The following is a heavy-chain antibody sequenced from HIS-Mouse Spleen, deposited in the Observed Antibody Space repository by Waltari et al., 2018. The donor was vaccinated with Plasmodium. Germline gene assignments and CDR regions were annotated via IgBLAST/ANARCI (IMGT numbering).Heavy chain of an antibody. CDR3: ARGLRGHYWYFDL. D-gene: IGHD3-10*01. Sequence: QVQLQQWGAGLLKPSATLSLTCAVYGGSFRGYSWSWITQPPGKGLEWIGEINHSGSTNYNPSLKRRVTISVDTSKNQFSLKLSSVTAADTAVYYCARGLRGHYWYFDLWGRGTLVTVSS. J-gene: IGHJ2*01. V-gene: IGHV4-34*01. CDR1: GGSFRGYS. CDR2: INHSGST.